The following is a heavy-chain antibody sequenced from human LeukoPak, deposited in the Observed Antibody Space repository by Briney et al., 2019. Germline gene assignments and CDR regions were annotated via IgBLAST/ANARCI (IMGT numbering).Heavy chain of an antibody. CDR1: GFTFNKCW. Sequence: GGSLRLSCVVSGFTFNKCWINWVRQAPGKGLEWVAHINPDGRDKYYVDSVKGRFSIYRDNAENSMYLQMNSLRVEDTAVYYCTSWGDTTAEYFQRWGQGTLVTVSS. CDR3: TSWGDTTAEYFQR. CDR2: INPDGRDK. D-gene: IGHD2-21*02. J-gene: IGHJ1*01. V-gene: IGHV3-7*01.